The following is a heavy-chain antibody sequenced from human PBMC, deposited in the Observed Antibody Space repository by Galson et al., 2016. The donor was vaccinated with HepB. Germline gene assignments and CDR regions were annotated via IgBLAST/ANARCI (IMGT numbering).Heavy chain of an antibody. CDR3: ARDSSSGLRTFDV. D-gene: IGHD4-17*01. V-gene: IGHV4-31*03. J-gene: IGHJ3*01. CDR2: IYSSGYS. CDR1: GGSISSGDYY. Sequence: TLSLTCTVSGGSISSGDYYWTWIRQRPGKGLEWIGYIYSSGYSYSNQSLKNRLAISADTSKNQFSLKLNSVTAADTAVYYCARDSSSGLRTFDVWGQGRMVTVSS.